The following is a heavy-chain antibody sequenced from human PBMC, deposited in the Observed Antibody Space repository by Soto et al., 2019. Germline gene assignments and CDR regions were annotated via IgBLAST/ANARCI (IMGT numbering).Heavy chain of an antibody. CDR1: GASVNNGDRY. V-gene: IGHV4-30-4*01. Sequence: SETLSLTCTVSGASVNNGDRYWSWIRQSPGKGLEWLGYINYSGSTFYNPSLKSRVTISVDTSKNQFSLELNSVTAADTAVYYCVRGQKIIVLAFDVWGQGTMVTVSS. CDR2: INYSGST. CDR3: VRGQKIIVLAFDV. J-gene: IGHJ3*01. D-gene: IGHD3-16*02.